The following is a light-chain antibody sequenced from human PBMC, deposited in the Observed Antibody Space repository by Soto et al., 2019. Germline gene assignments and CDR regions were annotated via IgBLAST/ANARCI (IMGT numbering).Light chain of an antibody. CDR3: QQHSNWPTT. V-gene: IGKV3-11*01. Sequence: EIVLTQSPATLSLSPGERATLSCRASQSVSSYLAWYQQKPGQAPRLLIYDASNRATGIPARFSGSGSGTDFTLTISSLEPEDFAVYYCQQHSNWPTTFGQGTRLETK. CDR2: DAS. CDR1: QSVSSY. J-gene: IGKJ5*01.